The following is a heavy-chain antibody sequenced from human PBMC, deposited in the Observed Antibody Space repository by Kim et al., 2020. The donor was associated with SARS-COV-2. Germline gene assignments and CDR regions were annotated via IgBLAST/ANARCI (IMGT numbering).Heavy chain of an antibody. V-gene: IGHV4-61*01. D-gene: IGHD2-15*01. CDR2: VYFDGRT. CDR3: ASDQGRQGDFGY. J-gene: IGHJ4*02. Sequence: SETLSLTCTVSGGSVSSGSYYWSWIRQSPGKGLEWIGHVYFDGRTDSNPSLKSRVTILLDTSKNQFSLKMRSETAAAMAVYYCASDQGRQGDFGYLGQGT. CDR1: GGSVSSGSYY.